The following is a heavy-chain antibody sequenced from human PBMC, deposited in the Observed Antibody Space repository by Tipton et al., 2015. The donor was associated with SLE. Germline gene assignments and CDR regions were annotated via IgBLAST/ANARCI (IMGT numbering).Heavy chain of an antibody. D-gene: IGHD4-23*01. V-gene: IGHV4-34*08. CDR1: GFTFSDYY. Sequence: LRLSCAASGFTFSDYYMSWIRQPPGKGLEWIGEINHSGSTNYNPSLKSRVTISVDTSKNQFSLKLSSVTAADTAVYYCAGGSVTVNYWGQGTLVTVSS. CDR2: INHSGST. J-gene: IGHJ4*02. CDR3: AGGSVTVNY.